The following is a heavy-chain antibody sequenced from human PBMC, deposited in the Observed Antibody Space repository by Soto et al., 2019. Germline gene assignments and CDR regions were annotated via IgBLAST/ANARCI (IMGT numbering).Heavy chain of an antibody. D-gene: IGHD3-3*01. CDR2: IWYDGSNK. V-gene: IGHV3-33*01. J-gene: IGHJ4*02. CDR3: ARDSSRWRYDFWSGYYATYYFDY. CDR1: GFTFSSYG. Sequence: PGGSLRLSCAASGFTFSSYGMHWVRQAPGKGLEWVAVIWYDGSNKYYADSVKGRFTISRDNSKNTLYLQMNSLRAEDTAVYYCARDSSRWRYDFWSGYYATYYFDYWGQGTLVTVSS.